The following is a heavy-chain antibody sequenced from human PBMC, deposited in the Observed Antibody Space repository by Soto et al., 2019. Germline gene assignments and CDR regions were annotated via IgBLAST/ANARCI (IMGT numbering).Heavy chain of an antibody. CDR3: ARGDGYNYGMFDY. CDR1: GFTFSSYA. V-gene: IGHV3-64*01. D-gene: IGHD5-12*01. Sequence: EVQLVESGGGLVQPGGSLRLSCAASGFTFSSYAMHWVRQAPGKGLEYVSAISSNGGSTYYANSVKGRFTISRDNSKNTRYLQMGSLRVEDMAVYYCARGDGYNYGMFDYWGQGTLVTVSS. CDR2: ISSNGGST. J-gene: IGHJ4*02.